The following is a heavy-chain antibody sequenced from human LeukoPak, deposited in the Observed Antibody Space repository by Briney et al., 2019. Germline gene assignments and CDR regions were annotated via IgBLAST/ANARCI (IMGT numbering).Heavy chain of an antibody. D-gene: IGHD2-2*01. CDR2: ICSSSSYI. V-gene: IGHV3-21*01. Sequence: RGSPRHSRAAPGFTFWSYSIHWVRPALGEGLEWVSSICSSSSYIYYADSVKGGFTISRDNAKNSLYLQMNSLRAEDTAVYYCARDCSSTSCSDYGMDVWGQGTTVTVSS. CDR1: GFTFWSYS. CDR3: ARDCSSTSCSDYGMDV. J-gene: IGHJ6*02.